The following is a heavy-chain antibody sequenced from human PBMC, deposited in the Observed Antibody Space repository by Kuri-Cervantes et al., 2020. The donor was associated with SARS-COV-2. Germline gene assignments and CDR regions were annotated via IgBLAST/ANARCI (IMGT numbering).Heavy chain of an antibody. D-gene: IGHD4-11*01. Sequence: SVKVSCKASGYTFAGYYMHWVRPPTGQGLVWMGWINPNSGGTKYAQKFQGRVTMTRNTSISTAYMALSTQRSDDTAVYYCARVVVYGNYGENPFDYWGQGTLVTVSS. CDR2: INPNSGGT. V-gene: IGHV1-2*02. CDR1: GYTFAGYY. J-gene: IGHJ4*02. CDR3: ARVVVYGNYGENPFDY.